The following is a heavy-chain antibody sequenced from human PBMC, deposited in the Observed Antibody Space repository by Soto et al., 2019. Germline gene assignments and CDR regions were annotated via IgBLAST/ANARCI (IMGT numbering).Heavy chain of an antibody. J-gene: IGHJ4*02. V-gene: IGHV1-69*13. CDR3: ARDGTLYDSTGYYYLY. CDR1: GGTFSKYS. Sequence: SVKVSCKASGGTFSKYSISWVRQAPGQGLEWMGGIIPMFGKANYAQKFQGRVTITADESTSTGYMELRSLISEDTAVYYCARDGTLYDSTGYYYLYWGQGTLVTVSS. CDR2: IIPMFGKA. D-gene: IGHD3-22*01.